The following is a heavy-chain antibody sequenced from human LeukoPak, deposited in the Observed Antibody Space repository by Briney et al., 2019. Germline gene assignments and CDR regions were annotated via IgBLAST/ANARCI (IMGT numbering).Heavy chain of an antibody. J-gene: IGHJ6*02. CDR1: VGTVTTYA. CDR3: ARVTVTTFPRDYYYYYGMDV. D-gene: IGHD4-11*01. Sequence: SVKLPCSAAVGTVTTYAIRWVRQAPGHGLEWMGRIIPILGIANYAQKFQGRVRITADKSTSTAYMELSSLRSEDTAVYYCARVTVTTFPRDYYYYYGMDVWGQGTTVTVSS. V-gene: IGHV1-69*04. CDR2: IIPILGIA.